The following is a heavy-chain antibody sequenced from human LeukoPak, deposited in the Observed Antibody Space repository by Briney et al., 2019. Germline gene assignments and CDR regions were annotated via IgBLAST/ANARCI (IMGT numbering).Heavy chain of an antibody. CDR3: ARACYDSSGYYFGIDY. D-gene: IGHD3-22*01. Sequence: PSETLSLTCAVYGGSSSGYYWSWIRQPPGKGLEWIGEINHSGSTNYNPSLKSRVTISVDTSKNQFSLKLSSVTAADTAVYYCARACYDSSGYYFGIDYWGQGTLVTVSS. V-gene: IGHV4-34*01. CDR2: INHSGST. CDR1: GGSSSGYY. J-gene: IGHJ4*02.